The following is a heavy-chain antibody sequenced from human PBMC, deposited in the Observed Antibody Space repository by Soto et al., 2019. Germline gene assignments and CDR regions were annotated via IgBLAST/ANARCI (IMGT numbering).Heavy chain of an antibody. V-gene: IGHV3-23*01. Sequence: EVQLLESGGGLVQPGGSRRLSCAASGFTFSSYAMSWVRQAPGKGLEWGSAISGSGGSTYYADSVKGRFTICRENSKNTLYLQMNGLRAEDTAVYYCAKVYYYDSSGYFDAFDILGQGTMVPVSS. CDR2: ISGSGGST. CDR3: AKVYYYDSSGYFDAFDI. D-gene: IGHD3-22*01. J-gene: IGHJ3*02. CDR1: GFTFSSYA.